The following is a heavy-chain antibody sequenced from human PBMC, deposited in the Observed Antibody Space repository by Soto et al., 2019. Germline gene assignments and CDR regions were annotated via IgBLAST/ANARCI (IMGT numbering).Heavy chain of an antibody. J-gene: IGHJ5*02. Sequence: GVSVELSCKASGYTFTSYAMHWVRQAPGQRLEWMGWINAGNGNTKYSQKFQGRVTITRDTSASTAYMELSSLRSEGTAVYYCARSWYYYDSSGYYGRFDPWGQGTLVTVYS. D-gene: IGHD3-22*01. CDR1: GYTFTSYA. V-gene: IGHV1-3*01. CDR2: INAGNGNT. CDR3: ARSWYYYDSSGYYGRFDP.